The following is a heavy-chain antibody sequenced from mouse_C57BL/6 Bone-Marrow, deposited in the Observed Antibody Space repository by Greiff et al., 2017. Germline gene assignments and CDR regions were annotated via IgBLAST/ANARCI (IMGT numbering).Heavy chain of an antibody. D-gene: IGHD2-12*01. CDR3: ARDGVTRGYFDV. Sequence: EVKLVESGGGLVKPGGSLKLSCAASGFTFSSYAMSWVRQTPEKRLEWVATISDGGGYTYYPDNVKGRFTISRDNAKNNLYLQMSHLKSEDTAMYYCARDGVTRGYFDVWGTGTTVTVSS. V-gene: IGHV5-4*01. J-gene: IGHJ1*03. CDR1: GFTFSSYA. CDR2: ISDGGGYT.